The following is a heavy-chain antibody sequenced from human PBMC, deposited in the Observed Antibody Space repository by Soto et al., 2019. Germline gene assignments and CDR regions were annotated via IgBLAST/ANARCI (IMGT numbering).Heavy chain of an antibody. J-gene: IGHJ6*03. CDR3: AKEHTSAFAVHYMDV. V-gene: IGHV3-23*01. D-gene: IGHD3-10*02. Sequence: GGSLRLSCAASGFTFSSYVMSWVRQAPGKGLERVSGISGSGGSTYYSDSVKGRSTISRDNSKNTLYLQMNSLRAEDTAVYYCAKEHTSAFAVHYMDVWGKGTTVTVSS. CDR2: ISGSGGST. CDR1: GFTFSSYV.